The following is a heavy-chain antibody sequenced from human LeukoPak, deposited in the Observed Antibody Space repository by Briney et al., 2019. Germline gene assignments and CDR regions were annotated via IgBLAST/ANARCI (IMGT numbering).Heavy chain of an antibody. V-gene: IGHV3-21*01. J-gene: IGHJ4*02. CDR3: ARDTGAY. CDR1: GFTFSSYS. CDR2: ISSSSYI. D-gene: IGHD1-14*01. Sequence: GGSLRLSCAASGFTFSSYSMNWVRQAPGKGLEWVSSISSSSYIYYADSVKSRFTISRDNAKNSLYLQMNSLRAEDTAVYYCARDTGAYWGQGTLVTVSS.